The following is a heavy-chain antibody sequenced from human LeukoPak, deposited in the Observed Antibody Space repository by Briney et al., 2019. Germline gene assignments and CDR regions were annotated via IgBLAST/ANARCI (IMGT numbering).Heavy chain of an antibody. J-gene: IGHJ4*02. CDR1: GFSLNYHA. V-gene: IGHV3-30*18. Sequence: GGFLRLSCATSGFSLNYHAMHWVRQAPGKGLEWVAVIFYDGVTEYYADSVKGRFTISRDNSKNTLYLLMNTLRAEDTAVYYCAKSRTGDINGNDYWGQGTLVTVSS. CDR3: AKSRTGDINGNDY. CDR2: IFYDGVTE. D-gene: IGHD3-10*01.